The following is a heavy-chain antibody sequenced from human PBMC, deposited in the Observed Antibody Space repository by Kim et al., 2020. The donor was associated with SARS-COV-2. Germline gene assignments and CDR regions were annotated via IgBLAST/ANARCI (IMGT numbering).Heavy chain of an antibody. V-gene: IGHV3-33*01. CDR1: GFTFSSYG. J-gene: IGHJ6*02. D-gene: IGHD6-13*01. CDR2: IWYDGSNK. CDR3: ARAHSSSWYVYTLDYGMDV. Sequence: GGSLRLSCAASGFTFSSYGMHWVRQAPGKGLEWVAVIWYDGSNKYYADSVKGRFTISRDNSKNTLYLQMNSLRAEDTAVYYCARAHSSSWYVYTLDYGMDVWGQGTTVTVSS.